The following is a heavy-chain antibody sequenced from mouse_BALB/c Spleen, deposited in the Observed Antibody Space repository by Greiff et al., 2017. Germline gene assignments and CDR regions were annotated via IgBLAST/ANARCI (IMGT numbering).Heavy chain of an antibody. CDR1: GYAFSSYW. V-gene: IGHV1-80*01. CDR2: IYPGDGDT. J-gene: IGHJ3*01. CDR3: ARSGWFAY. Sequence: QVQLKESGAELVRPGSSVKISCKASGYAFSSYWMNWVKQRPGQGLEWIGQIYPGDGDTNYNGKFKGKATLTADKSSSTAYMQLSSLTSEDSAVYFCARSGWFAYWGQGTLVTVSA.